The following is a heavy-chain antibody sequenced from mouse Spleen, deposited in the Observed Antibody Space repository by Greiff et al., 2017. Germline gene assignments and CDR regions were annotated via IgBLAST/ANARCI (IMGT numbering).Heavy chain of an antibody. CDR3: ARWETYGYWYFDV. D-gene: IGHD1-1*01. CDR1: GYTFTDHT. J-gene: IGHJ1*01. V-gene: IGHV1-78*01. Sequence: LMESDAELVKPGASVKISCKVSGYTFTDHTIHWMKQRPEQGLEWIGYIYPRDGSTKYNEKFKGKATLTADKSSSTAYMQLNSLTSEDSAVYFCARWETYGYWYFDVWGAGTTVTVSS. CDR2: IYPRDGST.